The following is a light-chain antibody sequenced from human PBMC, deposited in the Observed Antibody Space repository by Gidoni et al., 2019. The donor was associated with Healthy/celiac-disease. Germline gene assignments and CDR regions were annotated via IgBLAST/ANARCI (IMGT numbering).Light chain of an antibody. CDR3: QQYGSSPDT. V-gene: IGKV3-20*01. Sequence: EIVVTQSPGTLSLSPGDRAPLSCRASQSVSSSYLAWYQQNPGQAPRLLIYGASSRATGIPDRFSGSGSGTDFTLTISRLEPEDFAVYYCQQYGSSPDTFGQGTKLEIK. CDR2: GAS. J-gene: IGKJ2*01. CDR1: QSVSSSY.